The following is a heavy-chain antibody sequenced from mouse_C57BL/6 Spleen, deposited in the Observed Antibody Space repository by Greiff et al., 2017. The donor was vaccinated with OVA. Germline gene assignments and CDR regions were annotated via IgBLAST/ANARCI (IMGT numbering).Heavy chain of an antibody. CDR2: ISDGGSYT. V-gene: IGHV5-4*01. CDR3: ARDRDDGYHFDY. J-gene: IGHJ2*01. CDR1: GFTFSSYA. D-gene: IGHD2-3*01. Sequence: EVMLVESGGGLVKPGGSLKLSCAASGFTFSSYAMSWVRQTPEKRLEWVATISDGGSYTYYPDNVKGRFTISRDNAKNNLYLQMSHLKSEDTAMYYCARDRDDGYHFDYWGQGTTLTVSS.